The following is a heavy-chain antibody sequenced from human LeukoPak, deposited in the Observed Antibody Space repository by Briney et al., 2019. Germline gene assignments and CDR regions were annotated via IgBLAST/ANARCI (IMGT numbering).Heavy chain of an antibody. D-gene: IGHD1-26*01. CDR2: ISSSSSTI. V-gene: IGHV3-48*01. CDR3: ARVHRWELLDPYYYYMDV. CDR1: GFTFSSYG. J-gene: IGHJ6*03. Sequence: GGSLKLSCAASGFTFSSYGMNWVRQAPGKGLEWVSYISSSSSTIYYADSVKGRFTISRDNAKNSLYLQMNSLRAEDTAVYYCARVHRWELLDPYYYYMDVWGKGTTVTVSS.